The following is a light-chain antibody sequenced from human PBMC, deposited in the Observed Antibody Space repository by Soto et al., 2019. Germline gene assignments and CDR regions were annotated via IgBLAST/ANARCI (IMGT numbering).Light chain of an antibody. Sequence: QSVLTQPASVSGSPGQSITISCIGTSNDIVAYNYVSWYQQHPDKAPTLMIYEVTNRPSGVSNRFSGSRSGNTASLTISGLQAEDEADYYCSSYTSTIYVFGTGTKVTVL. V-gene: IGLV2-14*01. CDR3: SSYTSTIYV. J-gene: IGLJ1*01. CDR1: SNDIVAYNY. CDR2: EVT.